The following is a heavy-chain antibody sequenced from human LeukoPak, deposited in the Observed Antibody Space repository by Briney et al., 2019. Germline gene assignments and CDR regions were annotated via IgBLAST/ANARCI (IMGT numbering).Heavy chain of an antibody. Sequence: GGSLRLSCAASGFTFNYYNMNWVRQAPGKALEWVSSITSSGAYIFYADSVRGRFTISRDNAKNSLYLQMNSLRAEDTAVYYCARYSSGWSKDYWGQGTLVTVSS. D-gene: IGHD6-19*01. J-gene: IGHJ4*02. CDR3: ARYSSGWSKDY. CDR2: ITSSGAYI. CDR1: GFTFNYYN. V-gene: IGHV3-21*01.